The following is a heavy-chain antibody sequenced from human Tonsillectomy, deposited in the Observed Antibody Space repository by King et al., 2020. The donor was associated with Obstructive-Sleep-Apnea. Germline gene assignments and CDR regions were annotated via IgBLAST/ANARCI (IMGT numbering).Heavy chain of an antibody. CDR1: GYSFTSYW. CDR2: IDPSDSYT. Sequence: VQLVQSGAEVKKPGESLRISCKGSGYSFTSYWISWVRQMPGKGLEWMGRIDPSDSYTNYSPSFQGHVTISADKSISTAYLQWSSLKASDTAMYYCARQGGDYYDSSGYYPPIGYWGQGNLVTVSS. V-gene: IGHV5-10-1*01. J-gene: IGHJ4*02. CDR3: ARQGGDYYDSSGYYPPIGY. D-gene: IGHD3-22*01.